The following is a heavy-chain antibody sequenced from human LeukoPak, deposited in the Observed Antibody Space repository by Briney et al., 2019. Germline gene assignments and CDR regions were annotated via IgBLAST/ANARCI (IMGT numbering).Heavy chain of an antibody. D-gene: IGHD5-24*01. CDR1: GGSIRSYY. Sequence: PSETLSLTCTVSGGSIRSYYWSWIRQPPGKGLEWIGYIYYSGSTNYNPSLKSRVTISVDTSKNQFSLKLSSVTAADTAVYYCARGDGTDFDYWGQGTLVTVSS. CDR3: ARGDGTDFDY. J-gene: IGHJ4*02. V-gene: IGHV4-59*01. CDR2: IYYSGST.